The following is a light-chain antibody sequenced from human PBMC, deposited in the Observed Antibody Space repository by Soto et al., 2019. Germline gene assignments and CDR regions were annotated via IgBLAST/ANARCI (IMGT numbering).Light chain of an antibody. J-gene: IGLJ3*02. CDR2: EVS. CDR3: SSYTTSSTWV. CDR1: SSDVGGYDY. V-gene: IGLV2-14*01. Sequence: QSALTQPASVSGSPGQSITISCTGTSSDVGGYDYASWYQQHPGKAPKVIIYEVSNRPSGVSNRFSGSKSGNTASLTISGLLVEDEGDYYCSSYTTSSTWVFGGGTQLTVL.